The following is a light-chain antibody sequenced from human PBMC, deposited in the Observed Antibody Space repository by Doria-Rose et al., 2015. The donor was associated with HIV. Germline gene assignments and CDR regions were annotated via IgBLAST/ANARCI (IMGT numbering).Light chain of an antibody. Sequence: DIRVTQSPESLGMSLGERATLNCKSNQSLLYTSKNYLAWYQQKPGQPHKLLIYWASTRQSGVPARFSGSGSGTVFTLTISSLEAEDVAVYYCQQYYDTPSFGPGTTVDIK. CDR3: QQYYDTPS. CDR1: QSLLYTSKNY. V-gene: IGKV4-1*01. J-gene: IGKJ3*01. CDR2: WAS.